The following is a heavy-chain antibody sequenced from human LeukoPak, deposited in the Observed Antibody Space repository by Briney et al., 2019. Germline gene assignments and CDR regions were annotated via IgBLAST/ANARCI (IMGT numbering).Heavy chain of an antibody. CDR2: IYSSGST. D-gene: IGHD2-21*02. V-gene: IGHV3-66*01. CDR1: GFTVSSNY. CDR3: ASGLVPASLDFDY. Sequence: PGGSLRLSCAASGFTVSSNYMIWVRQAPGKGLEWVSIIYSSGSTYYADSVKGRFIISRDNSKNTLYLQMNSLRVEDTAVYYCASGLVPASLDFDYWGQGTLVTVSS. J-gene: IGHJ4*02.